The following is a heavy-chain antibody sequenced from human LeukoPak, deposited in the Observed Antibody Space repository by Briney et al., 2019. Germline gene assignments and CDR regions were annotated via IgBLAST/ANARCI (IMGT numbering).Heavy chain of an antibody. CDR2: IRYDGRSK. CDR3: AKDQDLYCSGGSCYSTLDY. D-gene: IGHD2-15*01. Sequence: VGSLRLSCAASRFTFSSYGMHWVRQAPGKGLEWVSFIRYDGRSKYYADSVKGRFTISRDNSKNTLYLQMNSLRVEDTAVYYCAKDQDLYCSGGSCYSTLDYWGQGTLVTVSS. CDR1: RFTFSSYG. J-gene: IGHJ4*02. V-gene: IGHV3-30*02.